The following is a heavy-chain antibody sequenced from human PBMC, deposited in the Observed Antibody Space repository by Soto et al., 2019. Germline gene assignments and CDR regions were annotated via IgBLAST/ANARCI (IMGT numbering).Heavy chain of an antibody. CDR2: VYESGYT. CDR1: GASVSTGAYY. D-gene: IGHD5-18*01. V-gene: IGHV4-31*03. CDR3: VRALRHTAMVYPWFDP. Sequence: SETLSLTCTVSGASVSTGAYYWGWVRQRPGRGLEWIGYVYESGYTYYNMSLKSRFTISLDRSNNQFSLGLTSVTAADTAVYYCVRALRHTAMVYPWFDPWGQGTLVTVSS. J-gene: IGHJ5*02.